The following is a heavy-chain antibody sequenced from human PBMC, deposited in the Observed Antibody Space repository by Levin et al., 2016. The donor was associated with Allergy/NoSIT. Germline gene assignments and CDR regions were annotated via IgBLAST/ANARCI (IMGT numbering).Heavy chain of an antibody. J-gene: IGHJ3*02. D-gene: IGHD3-3*01. CDR1: GFTFSSYA. CDR3: AKTQGFWSGYYVAFDI. V-gene: IGHV3-23*01. CDR2: ISGSGGST. Sequence: GGSLRLSCAASGFTFSSYAMSWVRQAPGKGLEWVSAISGSGGSTYYADSVKGRFTISRDNSKNTLYLQMNSLRAEDTAVYYCAKTQGFWSGYYVAFDIWGQGTMVTVSS.